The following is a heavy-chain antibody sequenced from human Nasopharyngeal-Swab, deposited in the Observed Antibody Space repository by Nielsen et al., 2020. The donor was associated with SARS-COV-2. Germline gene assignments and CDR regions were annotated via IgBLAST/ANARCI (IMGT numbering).Heavy chain of an antibody. J-gene: IGHJ6*03. V-gene: IGHV3-21*01. CDR2: TSSSSSFI. CDR3: AKTPGNYHYYMDV. Sequence: GESLKISCAASGFTFSSYSMNWVRQAPGKGLEWVSSTSSSSSFIYYADSVKGRFTISRDNAKNSLYLQMNSLRGEDTAVYYCAKTPGNYHYYMDVWGKGTTVTVSS. CDR1: GFTFSSYS.